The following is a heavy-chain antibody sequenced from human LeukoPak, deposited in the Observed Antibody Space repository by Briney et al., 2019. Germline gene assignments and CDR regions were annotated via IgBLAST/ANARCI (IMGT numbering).Heavy chain of an antibody. CDR2: IYPGYSDT. D-gene: IGHD3-9*01. V-gene: IGHV5-51*01. CDR3: AREYDILTGYYTN. Sequence: GESLMISFKGSGYSFTSYWIGWVRQMPGKGLEWVGFIYPGYSDTIYSPSFQVQVTISTDKSISTAYLQWSSLKASDTAMYYCAREYDILTGYYTNWGQGTLVTVSS. J-gene: IGHJ4*02. CDR1: GYSFTSYW.